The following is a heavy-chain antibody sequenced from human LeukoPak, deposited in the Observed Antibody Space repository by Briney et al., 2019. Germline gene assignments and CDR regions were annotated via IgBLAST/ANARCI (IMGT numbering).Heavy chain of an antibody. CDR2: IKKDGSET. J-gene: IGHJ4*02. V-gene: IGHV3-7*03. CDR1: GFTFSTSW. CDR3: ARGRYSGTTYYFDY. D-gene: IGHD5-12*01. Sequence: QSGRSLRLSCAASGFTFSTSWMSWVRQVPGKGLEWVANIKKDGSETYYVDSVKGRFTISRDNAKNSLYLQMNSLRAEDTAMYYCARGRYSGTTYYFDYWGQGTLVTVSS.